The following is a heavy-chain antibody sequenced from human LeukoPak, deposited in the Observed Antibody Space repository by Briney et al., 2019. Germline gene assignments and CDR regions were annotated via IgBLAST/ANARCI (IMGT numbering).Heavy chain of an antibody. CDR2: ISYDGSNK. CDR1: GFTFSSYG. Sequence: PGRSLRLSCAASGFTFSSYGMHWVRQAPGKGLEWVAVISYDGSNKYYADSVKGRFTISRDNSKNTLYLQMNSLRAEDTAVYYCARGVGALRGNAFDIWGQGTMVTVSS. D-gene: IGHD1-26*01. V-gene: IGHV3-30*03. CDR3: ARGVGALRGNAFDI. J-gene: IGHJ3*02.